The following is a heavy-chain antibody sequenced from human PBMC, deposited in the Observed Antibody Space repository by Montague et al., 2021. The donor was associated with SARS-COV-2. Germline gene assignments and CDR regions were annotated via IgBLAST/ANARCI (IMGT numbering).Heavy chain of an antibody. V-gene: IGHV4-4*07. J-gene: IGHJ4*02. Sequence: SETLSLTCTVSAGSINNYYWCWIRQSAGKGLEWIGRIYPSGDTNYNPSLMSRVTVSEDTSKGQFSLNLNSLTAADTAVYYCASSYGSGYYGFDYWGQGIPVTVSS. CDR3: ASSYGSGYYGFDY. D-gene: IGHD3-10*01. CDR1: AGSINNYY. CDR2: IYPSGDT.